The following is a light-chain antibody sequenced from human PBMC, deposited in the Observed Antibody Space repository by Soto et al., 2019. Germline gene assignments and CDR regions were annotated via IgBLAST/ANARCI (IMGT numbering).Light chain of an antibody. V-gene: IGKV3-20*01. CDR3: QQYGSSGT. J-gene: IGKJ1*01. CDR1: QNIHTN. CDR2: GAS. Sequence: IVMTQSPATLSLSPGERATLSCRAGQNIHTNLAWYQQKPGQAPRLLIYGASNRATGIPDRFSGSGSGTFFPLTISRLAPEFFAVYYCQQYGSSGTFGQGTKVDIK.